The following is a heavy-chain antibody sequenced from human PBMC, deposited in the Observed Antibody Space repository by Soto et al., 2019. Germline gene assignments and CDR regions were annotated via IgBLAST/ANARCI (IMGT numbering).Heavy chain of an antibody. CDR2: IIPILGIA. J-gene: IGHJ4*02. V-gene: IGHV1-69*02. D-gene: IGHD3-9*01. CDR3: AADVLRYFDWLFDY. Sequence: SVKVSCKASGGSFSSYTMSWVRQAPGQGLEWMGRIIPILGIANYAQKSQGRVTITADKSTSTAYMELSSLRSEDTAVYYCAADVLRYFDWLFDYWGQGTLVTVSS. CDR1: GGSFSSYT.